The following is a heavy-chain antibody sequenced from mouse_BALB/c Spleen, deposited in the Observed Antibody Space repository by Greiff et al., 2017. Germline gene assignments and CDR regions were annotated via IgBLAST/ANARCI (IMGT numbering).Heavy chain of an antibody. D-gene: IGHD2-3*01. CDR1: GFSLTSYG. V-gene: IGHV2-9*02. Sequence: VKLVESGPGLVAPSQSLSITCTVSGFSLTSYGVHWVRQPPGKGLEWLGVIWAGGSTNYNSALMSRLSISKDNSKSQVFLKMNSLQTDDTAMYYCARVPDGYSAYWGQGTLVTVSA. CDR2: IWAGGST. CDR3: ARVPDGYSAY. J-gene: IGHJ3*01.